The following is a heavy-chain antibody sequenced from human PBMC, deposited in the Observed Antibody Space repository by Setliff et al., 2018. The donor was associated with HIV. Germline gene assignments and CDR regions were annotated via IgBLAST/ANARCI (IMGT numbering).Heavy chain of an antibody. CDR3: AKAGRVGPLHYYNYMDV. CDR1: GFTFHDYA. J-gene: IGHJ6*03. D-gene: IGHD1-26*01. CDR2: ISWNSYWI. V-gene: IGHV3-9*01. Sequence: GGSLRLSCAASGFTFHDYAMHWVRQAPGKGLEWVSSISWNSYWIDYADSVKGRFTISRDNAKNSLYLQMNSLRPEDTALYYCAKAGRVGPLHYYNYMDVWGKGTTVTVS.